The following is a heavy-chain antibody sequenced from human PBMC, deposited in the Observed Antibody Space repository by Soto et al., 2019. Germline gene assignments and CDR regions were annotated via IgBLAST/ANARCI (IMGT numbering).Heavy chain of an antibody. Sequence: ASVKVSCKVSGYTLTELSMHWVRQAPGKGLEWTGGFDPEDGETIYAQKFQGRVTMTEDTSTDTAYMELSSLRSEDTAVYYCATARIAVAGTRYYYYGMDVWGQGTTVTVSS. J-gene: IGHJ6*02. CDR1: GYTLTELS. D-gene: IGHD6-19*01. V-gene: IGHV1-24*01. CDR2: FDPEDGET. CDR3: ATARIAVAGTRYYYYGMDV.